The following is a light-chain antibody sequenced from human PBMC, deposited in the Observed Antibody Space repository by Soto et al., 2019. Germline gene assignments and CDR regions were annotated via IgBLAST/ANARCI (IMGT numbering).Light chain of an antibody. J-gene: IGKJ1*01. V-gene: IGKV3-20*01. CDR1: QSVSTTY. CDR3: QQYGSSRWT. CDR2: GAS. Sequence: VVTQFPGTLSLSQRERATLSCRASQSVSTTYLAWYQQKPGQAPRLLIYGASSRATGIPDRFSGSGSGTDFTLTISRLEPEDLALYYCQQYGSSRWTFGQGTKV.